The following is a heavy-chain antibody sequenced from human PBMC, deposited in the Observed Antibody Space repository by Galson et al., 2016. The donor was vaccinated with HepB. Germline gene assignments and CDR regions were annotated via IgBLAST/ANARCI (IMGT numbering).Heavy chain of an antibody. CDR2: IWYDGTIK. Sequence: SLRLSCAASGFTFSNFAMHWVRQAPGKGLEWVAVIWYDGTIKYYVDSVKGRFTISRDNSKNTLNLQMNSLRAEDTAVYYCAKVATPNRNYENWFDSWGQGTLVTVSS. J-gene: IGHJ5*01. CDR3: AKVATPNRNYENWFDS. CDR1: GFTFSNFA. V-gene: IGHV3-33*06. D-gene: IGHD4-11*01.